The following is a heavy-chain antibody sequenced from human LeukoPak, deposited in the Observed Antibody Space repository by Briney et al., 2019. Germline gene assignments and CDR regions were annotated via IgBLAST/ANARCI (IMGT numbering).Heavy chain of an antibody. Sequence: PSETLSLTCAVYGGSFSGYYWSWIRQPPGKGLEWIGEINHSGSTNYNPSLKSRVTISVDTSKNQFSLKLSSVTAADTAVYYCARETYYYDSSGYYYVGVGAFDIWGQGTMVTVSS. V-gene: IGHV4-34*01. D-gene: IGHD3-22*01. CDR3: ARETYYYDSSGYYYVGVGAFDI. CDR2: INHSGST. CDR1: GGSFSGYY. J-gene: IGHJ3*02.